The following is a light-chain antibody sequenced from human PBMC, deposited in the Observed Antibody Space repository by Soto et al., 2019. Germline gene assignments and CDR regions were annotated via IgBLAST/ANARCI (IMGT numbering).Light chain of an antibody. CDR1: SSNIGGNL. CDR3: ATWDDSLTSYV. V-gene: IGLV1-44*01. J-gene: IGLJ1*01. Sequence: QSVLTEPPSASGTPGQRVTISCSGSSSNIGGNLVSWYQQVPGTAPKLLIYSNNQRPSGVPDRFSGSKSGTSASLAISGLXSEDEADYYCATWDDSLTSYVFAIGTKVTVL. CDR2: SNN.